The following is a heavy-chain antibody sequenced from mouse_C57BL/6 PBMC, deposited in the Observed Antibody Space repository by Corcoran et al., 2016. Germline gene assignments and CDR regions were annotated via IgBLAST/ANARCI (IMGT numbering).Heavy chain of an antibody. CDR2: INTYSGVP. V-gene: IGHV9-3*01. Sequence: QIQLVQSGPELKQPGETVKISCKASGYTFTTYGMSWVKQAPGKGLKWMGWINTYSGVPTYADDFKGRFAFSLETSASTAYLQINNLKNEDTATYFCARKAQATRCYFDYWGQGTTLTVSS. J-gene: IGHJ2*01. D-gene: IGHD3-2*02. CDR1: GYTFTTYG. CDR3: ARKAQATRCYFDY.